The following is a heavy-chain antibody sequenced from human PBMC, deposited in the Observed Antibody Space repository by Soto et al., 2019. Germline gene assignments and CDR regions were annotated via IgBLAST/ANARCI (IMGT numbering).Heavy chain of an antibody. Sequence: PSETLSLTCAVSGGSISSGGYYWTWIRQYPGRGLEWLGSISHSGITYYNPSLKSRLTISADRSQNQFSLQLTSVTVADTAVYYCATSYGNAWYTYWGQGTQVTVSS. CDR2: ISHSGIT. J-gene: IGHJ4*02. D-gene: IGHD6-13*01. CDR3: ATSYGNAWYTY. V-gene: IGHV4-31*11. CDR1: GGSISSGGYY.